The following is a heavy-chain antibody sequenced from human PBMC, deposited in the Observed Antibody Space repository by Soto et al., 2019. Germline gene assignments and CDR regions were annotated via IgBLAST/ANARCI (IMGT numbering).Heavy chain of an antibody. J-gene: IGHJ3*02. CDR3: ARDLYSTSWYVRAFDM. Sequence: VKVSCKASGGTFSSYAISWVRQAPGQGLEWMGGIIPIFGTANYAQKFQGRVTITADESTSTAYMELSSLRSGDTAVYFCARDLYSTSWYVRAFDMWGQGTMVTVSS. V-gene: IGHV1-69*13. CDR2: IIPIFGTA. D-gene: IGHD6-13*01. CDR1: GGTFSSYA.